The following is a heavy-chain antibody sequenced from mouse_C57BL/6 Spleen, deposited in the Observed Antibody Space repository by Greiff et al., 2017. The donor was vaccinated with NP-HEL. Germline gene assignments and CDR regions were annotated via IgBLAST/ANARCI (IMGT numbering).Heavy chain of an antibody. CDR2: INPSTGGT. V-gene: IGHV1-42*01. CDR1: GYSFTGYY. CDR3: ARSPIYYYAMDY. Sequence: VQLQQSGPELVKPGASVKISCKASGYSFTGYYMNWVKQSPEKSLEWIGEINPSTGGTTYNQKFKAKATLTVDKSSSTAYMQLKSLTSEDSAVYYCARSPIYYYAMDYWGQGTSVTVSS. J-gene: IGHJ4*01.